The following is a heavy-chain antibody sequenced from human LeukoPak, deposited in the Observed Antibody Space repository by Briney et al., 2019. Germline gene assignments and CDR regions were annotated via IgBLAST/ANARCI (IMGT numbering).Heavy chain of an antibody. V-gene: IGHV3-21*04. Sequence: GGSLRLSCAASAFTFSSYSMNWVRQAPGKGLEWVSSISSSSTYIYYADSVKGRFTISRDNSKNTLYLQMNSLRAEDTAVYYCAAYDSGSYYNALDYWGQGTLVTVFS. J-gene: IGHJ4*02. CDR3: AAYDSGSYYNALDY. D-gene: IGHD3-10*01. CDR1: AFTFSSYS. CDR2: ISSSSTYI.